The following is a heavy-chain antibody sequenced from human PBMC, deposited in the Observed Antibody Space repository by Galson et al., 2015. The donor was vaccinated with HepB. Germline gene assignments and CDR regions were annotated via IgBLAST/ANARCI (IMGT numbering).Heavy chain of an antibody. D-gene: IGHD5-18*01. V-gene: IGHV3-30*18. J-gene: IGHJ3*02. CDR1: GFAFSSYG. CDR2: ISYDGSDR. Sequence: SLRLSCADSGFAFSSYGRHWARQAPGKGLEWVALISYDGSDRYFADSVKGRFTISRDNFKNTLFLQMNSLRAEDTAVYYCAKIAQLWSFLDAFDMWGQGTMVTVSS. CDR3: AKIAQLWSFLDAFDM.